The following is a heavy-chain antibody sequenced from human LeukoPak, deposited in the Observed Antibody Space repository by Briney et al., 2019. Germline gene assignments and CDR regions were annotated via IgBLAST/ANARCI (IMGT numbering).Heavy chain of an antibody. Sequence: GGSLRLSCAASGFTFSRYGMHWVRQAPGKGLEWVAVISYDGSNKYYADSVKGRFTISRDNAKNSLYLQMNSLRAEDTAVYYCAGSSGVWGQGTLVTVSS. V-gene: IGHV3-30*12. CDR3: AGSSGV. D-gene: IGHD2-8*01. CDR1: GFTFSRYG. J-gene: IGHJ4*02. CDR2: ISYDGSNK.